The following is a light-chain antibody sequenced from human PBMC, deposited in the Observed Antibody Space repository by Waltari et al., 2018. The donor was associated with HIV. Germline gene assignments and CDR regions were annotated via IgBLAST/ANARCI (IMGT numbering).Light chain of an antibody. J-gene: IGKJ2*01. CDR3: HQYYGALYT. CDR1: QSLLHTSNNKNY. CDR2: WAS. Sequence: DIVMTQSPDSLTVSLGDRATINCKSSQSLLHTSNNKNYLAWFRQRPGQPPDLLIYWASTRESGVPDRFSGSGSGTNFTLTINRLQAEDAAVYYCHQYYGALYTFGRGTKLEI. V-gene: IGKV4-1*01.